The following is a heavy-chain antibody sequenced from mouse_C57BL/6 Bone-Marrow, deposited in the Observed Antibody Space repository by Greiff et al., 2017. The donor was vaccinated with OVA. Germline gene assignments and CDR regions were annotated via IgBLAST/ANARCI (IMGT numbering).Heavy chain of an antibody. Sequence: VKLQQPGAELVKPGASAKLSCKASGYTFTSYWMHWVKQRPGQGLEWIGMIPPNSGSTNYNEKFKSKATLTVDKSSSTAYMQLSSLTSEDSAVYYCARDGYYIDYWGQGTTLTVSS. J-gene: IGHJ2*01. V-gene: IGHV1-64*01. CDR3: ARDGYYIDY. D-gene: IGHD2-3*01. CDR1: GYTFTSYW. CDR2: IPPNSGST.